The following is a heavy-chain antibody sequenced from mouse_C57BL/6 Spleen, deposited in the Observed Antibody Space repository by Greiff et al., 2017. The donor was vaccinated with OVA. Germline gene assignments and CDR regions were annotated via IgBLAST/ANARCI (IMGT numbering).Heavy chain of an antibody. D-gene: IGHD1-1*01. CDR3: ARERNYYGSSYGGAMDY. CDR1: GYTFTSYW. V-gene: IGHV1-55*01. CDR2: IYPGSGST. Sequence: QVQLQQPGAELVKPGASVKMSCKASGYTFTSYWITWVKQRPGQGLEWIGDIYPGSGSTNYNEKFKSKATLTVDTSSSTAYMQLSSLTSEDSAVYYCARERNYYGSSYGGAMDYWGQGTSVTVSS. J-gene: IGHJ4*01.